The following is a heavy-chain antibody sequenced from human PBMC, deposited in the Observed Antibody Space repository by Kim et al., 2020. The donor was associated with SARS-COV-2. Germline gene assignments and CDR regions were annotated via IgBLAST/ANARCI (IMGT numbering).Heavy chain of an antibody. Sequence: SETLSLTCTVSGGSISSYYWSWIRQPPGKGLEWIGYIYYSGSTNYNPSLKSRVTISVDTYKNQFSLKLSSVTAADTAVYYCARDHWEWLQYTANWYFDLWGRGTLVTVSS. V-gene: IGHV4-59*01. J-gene: IGHJ2*01. D-gene: IGHD3-3*01. CDR1: GGSISSYY. CDR3: ARDHWEWLQYTANWYFDL. CDR2: IYYSGST.